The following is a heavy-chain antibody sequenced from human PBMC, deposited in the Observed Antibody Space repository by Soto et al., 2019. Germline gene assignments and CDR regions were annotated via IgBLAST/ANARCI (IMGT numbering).Heavy chain of an antibody. V-gene: IGHV3-30*18. CDR2: ISYDGSNK. J-gene: IGHJ6*02. CDR1: GFTFSSYG. CDR3: AKDGELLVLSYGMDV. D-gene: IGHD6-19*01. Sequence: QVQLVESGGGVVQPGRSLRLSCAASGFTFSSYGMHWVRQAPGKGLEWVAVISYDGSNKYYADSVKGRFTISRDNSKNQLYLQMNSLRAEDTAVYYCAKDGELLVLSYGMDVWGQGTTVTVSS.